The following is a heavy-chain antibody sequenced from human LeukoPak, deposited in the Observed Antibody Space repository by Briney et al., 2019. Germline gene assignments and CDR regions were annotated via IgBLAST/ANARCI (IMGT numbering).Heavy chain of an antibody. CDR2: ISGSGGST. V-gene: IGHV3-23*01. Sequence: PGGSLRLSCAASGFTFSSYAMSWVRQAPGKGLEWVSAISGSGGSTYYADSVKGRFTISRDNSKNTLYLQMNSLRAEDTAVYYCARGDYDFWSGYYVYWGQGTLVTVSS. CDR1: GFTFSSYA. CDR3: ARGDYDFWSGYYVY. J-gene: IGHJ4*02. D-gene: IGHD3-3*01.